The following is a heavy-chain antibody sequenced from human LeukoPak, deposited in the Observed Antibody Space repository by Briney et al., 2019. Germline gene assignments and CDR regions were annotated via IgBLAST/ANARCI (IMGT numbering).Heavy chain of an antibody. D-gene: IGHD6-19*01. CDR1: GFIFGSYS. CDR2: ISSSTSTI. CDR3: ARVRGGWYMDV. J-gene: IGHJ6*03. V-gene: IGHV3-48*04. Sequence: GGSLRLSCAASGFIFGSYSMNWVRQAPGKGLELVSFISSSTSTIYYADSVKGRFTISRDNAKNSLYLQMSSLRAEDTAVYYCARVRGGWYMDVWGKGTTVTVSS.